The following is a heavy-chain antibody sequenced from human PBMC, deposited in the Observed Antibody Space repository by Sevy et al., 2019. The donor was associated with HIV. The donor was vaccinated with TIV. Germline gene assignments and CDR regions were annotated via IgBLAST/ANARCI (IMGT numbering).Heavy chain of an antibody. CDR2: ISGGGGGT. D-gene: IGHD6-13*01. CDR3: AKHYIHDIADGWYFDL. J-gene: IGHJ2*01. Sequence: GGSLRLSCAASGFTFNNYAMSWVRQAPGKGLEGKGLEWVSTISGGGGGTYYADSVRGRFTISTDNSKNTMYLQVNRLRVEDTAEYYCAKHYIHDIADGWYFDLWGRGTLVTVSS. V-gene: IGHV3-23*01. CDR1: GFTFNNYA.